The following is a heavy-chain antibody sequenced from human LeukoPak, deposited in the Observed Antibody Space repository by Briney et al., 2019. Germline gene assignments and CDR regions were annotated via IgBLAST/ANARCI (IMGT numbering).Heavy chain of an antibody. D-gene: IGHD6-19*01. CDR2: IRYDGSNI. CDR3: ARESLAVAGTWYFDY. CDR1: GFTFSTYG. Sequence: GSLRLSCAASGFTFSTYGMHWVRQAPGKGLEWVAVIRYDGSNIYYADSVKGRFTISRDNSKNTLYLQMNRLRAEDTAVYYCARESLAVAGTWYFDYWGQGTLVTVSS. J-gene: IGHJ4*02. V-gene: IGHV3-33*01.